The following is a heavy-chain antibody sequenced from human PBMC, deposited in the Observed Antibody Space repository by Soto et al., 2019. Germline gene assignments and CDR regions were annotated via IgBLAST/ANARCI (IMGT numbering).Heavy chain of an antibody. CDR2: ISYDGSNK. CDR1: GFTFSSYA. Sequence: GGSLRLSCAASGFTFSSYAIHWVRQAPGKGLEWVAVISYDGSNKYYADSVRGRFTISRDNSKNSLYLQMISLRAEDTAVYYCARVLHYYYDSSGPIDSWGQGTLVTVS. CDR3: ARVLHYYYDSSGPIDS. V-gene: IGHV3-30-3*01. J-gene: IGHJ4*02. D-gene: IGHD3-22*01.